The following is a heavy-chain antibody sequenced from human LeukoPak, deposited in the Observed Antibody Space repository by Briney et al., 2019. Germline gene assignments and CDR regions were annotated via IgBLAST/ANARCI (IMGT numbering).Heavy chain of an antibody. D-gene: IGHD5-18*01. CDR2: IWYDGSNE. Sequence: GGSLRLSCAASGFAFSNYGMHWVRQAPGKGLEWVAVIWYDGSNEKYADSLKGRFTISRDNSKNRLYLQMTSLRAEDTAMYYCTRDRGGYTYATFDYWGLGTLVTVSS. V-gene: IGHV3-33*01. CDR1: GFAFSNYG. CDR3: TRDRGGYTYATFDY. J-gene: IGHJ4*02.